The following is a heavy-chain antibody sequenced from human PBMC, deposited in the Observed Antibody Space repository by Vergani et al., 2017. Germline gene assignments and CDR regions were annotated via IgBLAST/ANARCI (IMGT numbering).Heavy chain of an antibody. CDR1: GGSISSGDHC. Sequence: QVQLQESGPGVVKPSQTLSLTCAVSGGSISSGDHCWTWIRQRPGKGLDWLGYIFYSGTTYDNPSLRSRLTISVDTSQNQFSLKLRSVTAADTAVYYCARVDTQVPATSHFYYMDVWGKGTTVVVSS. CDR2: IFYSGTT. J-gene: IGHJ6*03. V-gene: IGHV4-31*11. CDR3: ARVDTQVPATSHFYYMDV. D-gene: IGHD6-25*01.